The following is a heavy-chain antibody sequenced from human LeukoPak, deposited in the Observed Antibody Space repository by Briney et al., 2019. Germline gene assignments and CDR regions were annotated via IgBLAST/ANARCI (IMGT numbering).Heavy chain of an antibody. CDR3: AKDQDIVVVPAAQD. Sequence: GGSLRLSCAASGFSFSSCAMSWVRQAAGKGLEWVSTISGSGGSTYYADSVKGRFTISRDNSKNTLYLQMNSLRAEDTAVYYCAKDQDIVVVPAAQDWGQGTLVTVSS. D-gene: IGHD2-2*01. CDR2: ISGSGGST. CDR1: GFSFSSCA. J-gene: IGHJ4*02. V-gene: IGHV3-23*01.